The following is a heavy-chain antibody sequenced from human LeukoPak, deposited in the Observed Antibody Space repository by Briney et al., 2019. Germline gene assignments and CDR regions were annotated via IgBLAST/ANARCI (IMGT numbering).Heavy chain of an antibody. CDR3: ASGVRHYYYMDV. D-gene: IGHD1-1*01. V-gene: IGHV4-39*07. J-gene: IGHJ6*03. CDR1: GASISSTTYY. CDR2: IYYSGST. Sequence: PSETLSLTCTVSGASISSTTYYWGWIRQPPRKGLEWIASIYYSGSTYYNPSLKSRVTISVDTSKNQFSLKLSSVTAADTAVYYCASGVRHYYYMDVWGKGTTVTVSS.